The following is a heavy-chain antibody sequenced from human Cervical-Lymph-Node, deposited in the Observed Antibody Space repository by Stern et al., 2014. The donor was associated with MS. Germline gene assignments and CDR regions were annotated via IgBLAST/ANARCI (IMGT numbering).Heavy chain of an antibody. D-gene: IGHD2-2*01. CDR1: GGTFRNFA. V-gene: IGHV1-69*01. J-gene: IGHJ6*02. CDR2: IIPVLGTP. CDR3: ASAHPATRRGYKGMNV. Sequence: MQLVESGSVVRKPGSSVNVSCKASGGTFRNFAVNWVRQAPGQGLEWVGGIIPVLGTPTYAQKFQGRVTIISDESTSTVYVELSSLTTEDTAIYFCASAHPATRRGYKGMNVWGQGTTIAVSS.